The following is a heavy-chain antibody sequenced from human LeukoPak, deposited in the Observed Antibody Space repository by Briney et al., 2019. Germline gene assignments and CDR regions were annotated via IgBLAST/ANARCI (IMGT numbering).Heavy chain of an antibody. CDR3: ARGSHSSSWSGYYRMDV. CDR2: IYYSGST. V-gene: IGHV4-59*01. CDR1: GGSISSYY. D-gene: IGHD6-13*01. J-gene: IGHJ6*02. Sequence: PSETLSLTCTVSGGSISSYYWSWIRQPPGKGLEWIGYIYYSGSTNYNPSLKSRVTISVDTSKNQFSLKLSSVTAADTAVYYCARGSHSSSWSGYYRMDVWGQGTTVTVSS.